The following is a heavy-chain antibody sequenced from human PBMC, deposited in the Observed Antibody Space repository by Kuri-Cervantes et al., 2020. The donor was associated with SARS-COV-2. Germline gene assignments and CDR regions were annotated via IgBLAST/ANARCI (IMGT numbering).Heavy chain of an antibody. CDR1: GLTFSSYS. Sequence: GGSLRLSCAASGLTFSSYSMNWVRQAPGKGLEWVSSISSSSSYIYYADSVKGRFTISRDNSKNTLYLQMNSLRAEDTAVYYCAREGLQNGLDAFDIWGQGTMVTVSS. CDR2: ISSSSSYI. D-gene: IGHD2-8*01. CDR3: AREGLQNGLDAFDI. J-gene: IGHJ3*02. V-gene: IGHV3-21*01.